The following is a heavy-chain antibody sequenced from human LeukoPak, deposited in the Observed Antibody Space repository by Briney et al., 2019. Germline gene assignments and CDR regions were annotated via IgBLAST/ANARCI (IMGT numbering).Heavy chain of an antibody. CDR3: ARVVFRNYYDSSGYSFSPLGMDY. V-gene: IGHV1-69*13. J-gene: IGHJ4*02. D-gene: IGHD3-22*01. CDR2: IIPIFGTA. CDR1: GGTFSSYA. Sequence: ASVKVSCKASGGTFSSYATSWVRQAPGQGLEWMGGIIPIFGTANYAQKFQGRVTITADESTSTAYMELSSLRSEDTAVYYCARVVFRNYYDSSGYSFSPLGMDYWGQGTLVTVSS.